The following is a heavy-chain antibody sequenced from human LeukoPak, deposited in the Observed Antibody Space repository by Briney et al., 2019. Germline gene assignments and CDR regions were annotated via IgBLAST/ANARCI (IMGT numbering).Heavy chain of an antibody. Sequence: PGGSLRLSCAASGFTVSSNYMSWVRQAPGKGLEWVSVIYSGGSTYYADSVKGRFTISRDNSKNTLYLQMNSLRAEDTAVYYCAKDRSDSSTWYAGSHWGQGTLVTVSS. CDR1: GFTVSSNY. CDR2: IYSGGST. V-gene: IGHV3-53*01. J-gene: IGHJ4*01. CDR3: AKDRSDSSTWYAGSH. D-gene: IGHD2-2*01.